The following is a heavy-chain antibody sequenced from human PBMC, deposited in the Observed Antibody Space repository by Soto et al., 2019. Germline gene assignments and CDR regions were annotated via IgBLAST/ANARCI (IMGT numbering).Heavy chain of an antibody. CDR1: GGSFSGYY. CDR2: INHSGST. D-gene: IGHD2-15*01. CDR3: ARGRVVVVAATTWFDP. V-gene: IGHV4-34*01. J-gene: IGHJ5*02. Sequence: QVQLQQWGAGLLKPSKTLSLTCAVYGGSFSGYYWSWIRQPPGKGLEWIGEINHSGSTNYNPSLKSRVTISVDTSKNQFSLKLSSVTAADTAVYYCARGRVVVVAATTWFDPWGQGTLVTVSS.